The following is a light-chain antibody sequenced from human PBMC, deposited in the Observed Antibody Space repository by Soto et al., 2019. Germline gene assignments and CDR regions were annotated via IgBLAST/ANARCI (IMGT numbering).Light chain of an antibody. CDR2: EVN. J-gene: IGLJ2*01. CDR1: SSDVGGYNY. V-gene: IGLV2-8*01. CDR3: GTWDSSLSAWI. Sequence: QSALTQPPSASGSPGQSVAISCTGTSSDVGGYNYVSWYQQHPGKAPKLMIYEVNKRPSGVPDRFSGSKSGNTASLTVSGLQAEDEADYYCGTWDSSLSAWIFGGGTKLTVL.